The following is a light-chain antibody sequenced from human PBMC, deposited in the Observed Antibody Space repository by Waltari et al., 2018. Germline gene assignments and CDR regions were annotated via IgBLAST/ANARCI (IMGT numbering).Light chain of an antibody. CDR2: DAS. CDR3: QKYGTLPAT. J-gene: IGKJ1*01. CDR1: QSVSRT. V-gene: IGKV3-20*01. Sequence: EIVLTQSPGTLSLSPGERATLSCRASQSVSRTLAWYQQKPGQAPRLLIYDASIRATGLPDRFSGSWSGTDFILTISRLEPGDFAVYYCQKYGTLPATFGQGTTVEIK.